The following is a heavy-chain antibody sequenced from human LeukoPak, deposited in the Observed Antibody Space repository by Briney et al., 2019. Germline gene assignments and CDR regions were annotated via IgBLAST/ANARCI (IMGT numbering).Heavy chain of an antibody. Sequence: SETLSLTCTVSGGSISSSSYYWGWIRQPPGKGLEWIGSIYYSGSTYYNPSLKSRVTISVDTSKNQFSLKLSSLTAADTAVYYCARLLEKIDYWGQGTLVTVSS. V-gene: IGHV4-39*01. CDR1: GGSISSSSYY. CDR3: ARLLEKIDY. D-gene: IGHD1-1*01. J-gene: IGHJ4*02. CDR2: IYYSGST.